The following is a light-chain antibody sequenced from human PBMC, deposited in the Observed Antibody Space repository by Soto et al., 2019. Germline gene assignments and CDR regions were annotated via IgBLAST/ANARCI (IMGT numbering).Light chain of an antibody. CDR1: QSVLYSSNNKNY. CDR3: HQYHSIPWT. Sequence: DIVMTQSPDSLAVSLGERATIKCKSSQSVLYSSNNKNYLAWYQQKPGQPPKLLIYWASTRESGVPDRFSGSGSGTDFTLTISSLQAEDVAVYYCHQYHSIPWTFGQGTKVEI. V-gene: IGKV4-1*01. J-gene: IGKJ1*01. CDR2: WAS.